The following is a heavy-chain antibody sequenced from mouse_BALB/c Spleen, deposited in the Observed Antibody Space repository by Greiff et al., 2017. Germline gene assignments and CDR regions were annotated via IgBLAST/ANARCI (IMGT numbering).Heavy chain of an antibody. CDR1: GFTFSSYT. Sequence: EVHLVESGGGLVKPGGSLKLSCAASGFTFSSYTMSWVRQTPEKRLEWVATISSGGGNTYYPDSVKGRFTISRDNAKNNLYLQMSSLRSEDTALYYCARYDYYAMDYWGKGTSVTVSS. CDR3: ARYDYYAMDY. J-gene: IGHJ4*01. V-gene: IGHV5-9*03. CDR2: ISSGGGNT.